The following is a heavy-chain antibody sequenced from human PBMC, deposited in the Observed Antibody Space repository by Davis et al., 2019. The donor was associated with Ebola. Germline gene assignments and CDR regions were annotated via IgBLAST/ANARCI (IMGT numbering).Heavy chain of an antibody. D-gene: IGHD4-17*01. CDR1: GGSISSSSYY. Sequence: SETLSLTCTVSGGSISSSSYYWGWIRQPPGKGLESIGSIYYSGSTYYNPSLKSRVTISVDTSKNQFSLKLSSVTAADTAVYYCARHLWGGDYGRWGQGTLVTVSS. CDR2: IYYSGST. V-gene: IGHV4-39*01. CDR3: ARHLWGGDYGR. J-gene: IGHJ4*02.